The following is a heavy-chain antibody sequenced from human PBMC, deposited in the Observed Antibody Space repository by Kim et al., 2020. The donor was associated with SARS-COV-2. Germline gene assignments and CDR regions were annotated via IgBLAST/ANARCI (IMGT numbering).Heavy chain of an antibody. J-gene: IGHJ4*02. D-gene: IGHD2-15*01. Sequence: GSITTYPGSVKGRFTISRDNAKNTLYLQMNGLRAEDTAVYYCARANHGIDYWGQGTLVTVSS. CDR2: GSIT. V-gene: IGHV3-74*01. CDR3: ARANHGIDY.